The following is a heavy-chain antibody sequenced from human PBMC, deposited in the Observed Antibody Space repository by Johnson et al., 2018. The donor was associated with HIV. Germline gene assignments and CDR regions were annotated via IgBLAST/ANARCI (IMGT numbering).Heavy chain of an antibody. V-gene: IGHV3-53*01. CDR1: GFTVSSNY. D-gene: IGHD6-19*01. J-gene: IGHJ3*02. Sequence: VQLVESGGGLIQPGGSLRLSCAASGFTVSSNYMSWFRQAPGKGLEWVSVIYSGGSTYYADSVKGRFTISRDNSKNTLYLQMNSLKAEDTAVYYCVSSGCQRCAFDIWGQGTMVTVSS. CDR3: VSSGCQRCAFDI. CDR2: IYSGGST.